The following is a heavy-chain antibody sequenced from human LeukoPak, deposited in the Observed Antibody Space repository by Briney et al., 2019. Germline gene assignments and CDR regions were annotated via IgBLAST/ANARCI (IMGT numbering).Heavy chain of an antibody. CDR3: ASGKYFYDDAGSVNRASRTALDL. V-gene: IGHV4-59*01. J-gene: IGHJ3*01. D-gene: IGHD3-16*01. CDR1: GGSTTSYY. CDR2: IYKSGDV. Sequence: SETLSLTCSVSGGSTTSYYWSWIRQSPGKGLEWLGLIYKSGDVNYHPSFRSRLFMSVDRSKTQVSLRLRSVTAADTAVYYCASGKYFYDDAGSVNRASRTALDLWARGTMVIVSS.